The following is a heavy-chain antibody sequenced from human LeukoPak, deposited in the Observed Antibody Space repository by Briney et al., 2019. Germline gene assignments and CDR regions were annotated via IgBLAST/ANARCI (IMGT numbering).Heavy chain of an antibody. CDR2: IWYDGSNK. CDR3: ARPHEYSSGWNNWFEP. V-gene: IGHV3-33*01. Sequence: GGPLRLSCAPSGFIFSCYGMHWVRQAPGRGLEWVAVIWYDGSNKYYADSVKGRFTISRDNSNNTLYLQMNSLRAEDTAVCYCARPHEYSSGWNNWFEPWGERTLVTVSS. D-gene: IGHD6-19*01. J-gene: IGHJ5*02. CDR1: GFIFSCYG.